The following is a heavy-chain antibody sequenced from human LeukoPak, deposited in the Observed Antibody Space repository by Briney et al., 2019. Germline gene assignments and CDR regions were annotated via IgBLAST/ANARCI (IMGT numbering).Heavy chain of an antibody. J-gene: IGHJ4*02. D-gene: IGHD3-22*01. Sequence: GGSLRLSCAASGFTFSSYSMNWVRQAPGKGLEWVSSISSSSSYIYYADSVKGRFTVSRDNAKNSLYLQMNSLRAEDTAVYYCAVYYSSGPIAYWGQGTLVTVSS. CDR1: GFTFSSYS. CDR2: ISSSSSYI. CDR3: AVYYSSGPIAY. V-gene: IGHV3-21*01.